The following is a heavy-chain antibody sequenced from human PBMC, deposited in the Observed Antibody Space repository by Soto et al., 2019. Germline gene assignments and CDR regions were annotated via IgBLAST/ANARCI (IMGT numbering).Heavy chain of an antibody. CDR1: GGTFSSYT. Sequence: GASVKVSCKASGGTFSSYTISWVRQAPGQGLEWMGRIIPILGIANYAQKFQGRVTITADKSTSTAYMELSSLRSEDTAVYYCARGRIAVAGTSDLGFDPWGQGTLVTVSS. V-gene: IGHV1-69*02. CDR2: IIPILGIA. D-gene: IGHD6-19*01. J-gene: IGHJ5*02. CDR3: ARGRIAVAGTSDLGFDP.